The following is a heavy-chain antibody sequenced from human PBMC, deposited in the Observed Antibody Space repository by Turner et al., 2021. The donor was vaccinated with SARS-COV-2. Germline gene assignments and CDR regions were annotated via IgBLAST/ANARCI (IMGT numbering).Heavy chain of an antibody. D-gene: IGHD4-17*01. CDR1: GFTFITYG. J-gene: IGHJ4*02. V-gene: IGHV3-33*08. Sequence: VQLLESGGGLVQPGGSLKLSCAASGFTFITYGMHWVRQAPGKGLEWVAVIWYDGSDKYYADSVKGRFTISRDNSKNTLYLQMNNLRAEDTAVYYCARSTVTTPPDYWGQGTLVTVSS. CDR3: ARSTVTTPPDY. CDR2: IWYDGSDK.